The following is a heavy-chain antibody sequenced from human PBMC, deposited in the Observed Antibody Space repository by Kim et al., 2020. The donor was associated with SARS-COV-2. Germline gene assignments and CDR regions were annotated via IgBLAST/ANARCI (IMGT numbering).Heavy chain of an antibody. V-gene: IGHV4-39*01. Sequence: SETLSLTCTVSGGSISSSSYYWGWIRQPPGKGLEWIGSIYYSGSTYYNPSLKSRVTISVDTSKNQFSLKLSSVTAADTAVYYWASEGGVWFGESPPAYWGQGTLVTVSS. CDR3: ASEGGVWFGESPPAY. D-gene: IGHD3-10*01. CDR2: IYYSGST. CDR1: GGSISSSSYY. J-gene: IGHJ4*02.